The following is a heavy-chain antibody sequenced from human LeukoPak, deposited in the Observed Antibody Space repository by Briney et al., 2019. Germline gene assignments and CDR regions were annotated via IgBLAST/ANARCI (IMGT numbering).Heavy chain of an antibody. V-gene: IGHV1-18*01. CDR2: ISAYNGDT. CDR3: ARVRNYYDRGGYDSTFDY. Sequence: ASVKVSCKASGYTFTNYGISWVRQAPGQGLEWMGWISAYNGDTNYAQKFQGRVTMTTDTSTSTAYMELRSLRSDDTAVYYCARVRNYYDRGGYDSTFDYWGQGTLVTVSS. CDR1: GYTFTNYG. J-gene: IGHJ4*02. D-gene: IGHD3-22*01.